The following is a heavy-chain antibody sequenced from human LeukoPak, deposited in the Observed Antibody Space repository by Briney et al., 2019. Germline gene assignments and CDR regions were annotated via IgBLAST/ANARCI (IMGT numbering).Heavy chain of an antibody. CDR1: GGSISSSSYY. D-gene: IGHD5-24*01. J-gene: IGHJ4*02. CDR2: IYYSGST. Sequence: PSETLSLTCTVSGGSISSSSYYWGWIRQPPGTGLEWIGSIYYSGSTFDNPSLKSRVTISVDTSKNQFSLKLSSVTAADTAVYYCARHRSGWLQSSFDYWGQGTLVTVSS. CDR3: ARHRSGWLQSSFDY. V-gene: IGHV4-39*01.